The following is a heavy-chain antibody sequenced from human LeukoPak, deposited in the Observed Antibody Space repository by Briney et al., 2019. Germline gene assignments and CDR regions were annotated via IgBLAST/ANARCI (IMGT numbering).Heavy chain of an antibody. CDR2: IYYSGST. Sequence: PSKTLSLTCTVSGGSISSSSYYWGWIRQPPGKGLEWIGSIYYSGSTYYNPSLKSRVTISVDTSKNQISLKLSSVTAADTAVYYCARHRAHWDTYYFDYWGQGTLVTVSS. V-gene: IGHV4-39*01. CDR3: ARHRAHWDTYYFDY. CDR1: GGSISSSSYY. J-gene: IGHJ4*02. D-gene: IGHD1/OR15-1a*01.